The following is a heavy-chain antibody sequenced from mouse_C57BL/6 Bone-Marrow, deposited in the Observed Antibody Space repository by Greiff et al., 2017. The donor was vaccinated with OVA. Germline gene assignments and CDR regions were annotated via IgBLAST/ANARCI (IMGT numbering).Heavy chain of an antibody. J-gene: IGHJ4*01. CDR3: ARCDYSNSYAMDY. CDR2: IDPANGNT. CDR1: GFNIKNTY. Sequence: EVQLQQSVAELVRPGASVKLSCTASGFNIKNTYMHWVKQRPEQGLEWIGRIDPANGNTKYAPKFQGKATITADTSSSTAYMQLSSLTSEDSAVYYCARCDYSNSYAMDYWGQGTSVTVSS. D-gene: IGHD2-5*01. V-gene: IGHV14-3*01.